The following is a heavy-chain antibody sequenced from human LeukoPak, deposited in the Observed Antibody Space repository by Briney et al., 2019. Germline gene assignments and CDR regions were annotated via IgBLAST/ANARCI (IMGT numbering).Heavy chain of an antibody. CDR1: GGSISSYY. J-gene: IGHJ6*02. CDR2: IYTSGST. CDR3: AGDHPYDILTGYDYYYYYGMDV. V-gene: IGHV4-4*07. Sequence: PSETLSLTCTVSGGSISSYYWSWIRQPAGKGLEWIGRIYTSGSTNYNPSLKSRVTMSVDTSKNQFSLKLRSVTAADTAVYYCAGDHPYDILTGYDYYYYYGMDVWGQGTTVTVSS. D-gene: IGHD3-9*01.